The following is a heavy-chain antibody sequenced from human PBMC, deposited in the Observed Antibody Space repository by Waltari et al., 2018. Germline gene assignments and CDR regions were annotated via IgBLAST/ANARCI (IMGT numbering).Heavy chain of an antibody. Sequence: EEQLLQSGAEMKKPGESLKISCEASGYTFSNYWIAWVRQKPGKGLELLGIIQPGDSETKYSPSFQGQVTISVDKSINITYLQWSSLRASDTAIFYCARQSVVSAHGDAFDIWGQGTRVIVSS. J-gene: IGHJ3*02. CDR1: GYTFSNYW. D-gene: IGHD3-22*01. V-gene: IGHV5-51*01. CDR3: ARQSVVSAHGDAFDI. CDR2: IQPGDSET.